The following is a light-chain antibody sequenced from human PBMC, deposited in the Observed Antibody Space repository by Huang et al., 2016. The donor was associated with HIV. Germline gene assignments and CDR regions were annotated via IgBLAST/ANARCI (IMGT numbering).Light chain of an antibody. CDR3: QQLDSYPVT. CDR1: QGISHY. CDR2: AAS. V-gene: IGKV1-9*01. J-gene: IGKJ4*01. Sequence: IQLTQSPSSLSASVGDRVTITCRASQGISHYLAWYQQQPGKAPKLLIYAASNVYTGVPSRFSGSGSGTDFTLTISSLQPEDFATYYCQQLDSYPVTFGGGTKVDIK.